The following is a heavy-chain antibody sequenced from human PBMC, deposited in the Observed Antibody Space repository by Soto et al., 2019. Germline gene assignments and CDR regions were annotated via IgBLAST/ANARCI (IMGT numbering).Heavy chain of an antibody. CDR2: IGTAGDT. J-gene: IGHJ2*01. V-gene: IGHV3-13*01. CDR1: GFTFSSYD. D-gene: IGHD2-8*01. Sequence: GGSLRLSCAASGFTFSSYDMHWVRQATGKDLEWVSAIGTAGDTYYPGSVKGRFTISRENAKNSLYLQMNSLRAEDTAVYYCARAVHFNGPYRWYFDLWGRGTLVTVSS. CDR3: ARAVHFNGPYRWYFDL.